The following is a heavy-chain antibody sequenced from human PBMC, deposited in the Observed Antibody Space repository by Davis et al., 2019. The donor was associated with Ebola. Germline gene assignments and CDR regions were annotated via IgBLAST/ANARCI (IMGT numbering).Heavy chain of an antibody. CDR1: GFTFSSYA. CDR3: ARDEDYYYYGMDV. Sequence: GESLKISCAASGFTFSSYAMHWVRQAPGKGLEWVAVISYDGSNKYYADSVKGRFTISRDNSKNTLYLQMNSLRAEDTAVYYCARDEDYYYYGMDVWGQGTTVTVSS. V-gene: IGHV3-30-3*01. CDR2: ISYDGSNK. J-gene: IGHJ6*02.